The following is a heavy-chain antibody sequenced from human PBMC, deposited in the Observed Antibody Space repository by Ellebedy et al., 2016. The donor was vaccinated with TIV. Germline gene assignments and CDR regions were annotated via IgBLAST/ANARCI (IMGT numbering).Heavy chain of an antibody. Sequence: GGSLRLSXAASGFTFSSYSMNWVRQAPGKGLEWVSSISSSSSYIYYANSVKGRFTISRDNAKNSLYLQMNSLRAEDTAVYYCARELLNPSRPGGNYAMGGMDVWGQGTTVTVSS. CDR2: ISSSSSYI. CDR3: ARELLNPSRPGGNYAMGGMDV. CDR1: GFTFSSYS. V-gene: IGHV3-21*01. D-gene: IGHD4-11*01. J-gene: IGHJ6*02.